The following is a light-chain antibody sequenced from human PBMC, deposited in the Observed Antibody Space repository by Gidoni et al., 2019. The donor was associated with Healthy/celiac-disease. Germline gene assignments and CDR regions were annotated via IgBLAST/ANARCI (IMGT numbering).Light chain of an antibody. CDR1: QSISSW. Sequence: ASVGDRVTITCRASQSISSWLAWYQQKPGKAHKLLIYDASSLESGVPSRFSGSGSGTEFTLTISSLQPDDFATYYCQQYNSYSFGGGTKVEIK. J-gene: IGKJ4*01. CDR3: QQYNSYS. V-gene: IGKV1-5*01. CDR2: DAS.